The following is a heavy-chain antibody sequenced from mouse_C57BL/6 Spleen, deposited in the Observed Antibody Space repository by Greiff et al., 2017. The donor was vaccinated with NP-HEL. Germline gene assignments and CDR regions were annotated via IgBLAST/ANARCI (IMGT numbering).Heavy chain of an antibody. CDR2: IDPETGGT. J-gene: IGHJ2*01. CDR3: TNHNYGLGY. D-gene: IGHD1-2*01. V-gene: IGHV1-15*01. CDR1: GYTFTDYE. Sequence: QVTLKVSGAELVRPGASVTLSCKASGYTFTDYEMHWVKQTPVHGLEWIGAIDPETGGTAYNQKFKGKAILTADKSSSTAYMELRSLTSEDSAVYYCTNHNYGLGYWGQGTTLTVSS.